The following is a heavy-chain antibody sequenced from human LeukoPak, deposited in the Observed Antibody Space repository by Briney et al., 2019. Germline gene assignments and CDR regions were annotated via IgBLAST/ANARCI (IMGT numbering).Heavy chain of an antibody. J-gene: IGHJ4*02. Sequence: PSETLSLTCTVSGGSINSYYWSWIRQPPGKGLEWIGYIYYSGSTYYNPSLKSRVTISVDTSKNQFSLKLSSVTAADTAVYYCARAQRYGSGSDFDYWGQGTLVTVSS. CDR2: IYYSGST. D-gene: IGHD3-10*01. CDR3: ARAQRYGSGSDFDY. CDR1: GGSINSYY. V-gene: IGHV4-59*06.